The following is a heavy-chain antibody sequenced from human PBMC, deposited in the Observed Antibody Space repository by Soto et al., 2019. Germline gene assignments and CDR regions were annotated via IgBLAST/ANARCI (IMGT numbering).Heavy chain of an antibody. J-gene: IGHJ6*02. D-gene: IGHD5-18*01. CDR3: ATAVDTSMVLYYYYGMDV. V-gene: IGHV1-24*01. CDR1: GYTLTELS. Sequence: DSLQVSCKVSGYTLTELSMHWVRQAPGKGLEWMGGFDPEDGETIYAQKFQGRVTMTEDTSTDTAYMELSSLRSEDTAVYYCATAVDTSMVLYYYYGMDVWGQGTTVTVA. CDR2: FDPEDGET.